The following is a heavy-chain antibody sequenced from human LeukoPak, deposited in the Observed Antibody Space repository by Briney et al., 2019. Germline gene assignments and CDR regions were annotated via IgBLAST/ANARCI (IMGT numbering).Heavy chain of an antibody. CDR2: ISSSGSTI. CDR1: GFTFSDYY. D-gene: IGHD2-21*02. J-gene: IGHJ6*03. Sequence: PGGSLRLSCAASGFTFSDYYMSWIRQAPGKGLEWVSYISSSGSTIYYADSVKGRFTISRDNAKDSLYLQMNSLRAEDTAVYYCARVLRLRPYYYYYMDVWGKGTTVTVSS. CDR3: ARVLRLRPYYYYYMDV. V-gene: IGHV3-11*04.